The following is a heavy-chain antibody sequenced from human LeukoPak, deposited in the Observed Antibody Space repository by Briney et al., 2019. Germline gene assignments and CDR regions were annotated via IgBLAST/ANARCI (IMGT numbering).Heavy chain of an antibody. D-gene: IGHD6-13*01. CDR1: GFTFSSYG. CDR3: ASAGYSSSWYPIDYYYVDV. CDR2: IRYDGSNK. Sequence: PGGSLRLSCAASGFTFSSYGMHWVRQAPGKGLEWVAFIRYDGSNKYYADSVKGRFTISRDNSKNTLYLQMNSLRAEDTAVYYCASAGYSSSWYPIDYYYVDVWGKGTTVTVSS. J-gene: IGHJ6*03. V-gene: IGHV3-30*02.